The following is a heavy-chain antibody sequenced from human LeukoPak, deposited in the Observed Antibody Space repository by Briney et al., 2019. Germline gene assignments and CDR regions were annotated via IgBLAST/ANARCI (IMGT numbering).Heavy chain of an antibody. CDR3: AKDYCSSTSCYIVDY. CDR1: GFTVSSNY. J-gene: IGHJ4*02. CDR2: ISGSGGST. V-gene: IGHV3-23*01. Sequence: GGSLRLSCAASGFTVSSNYMSWVRQAPGKGLEWVSAISGSGGSTYYTDSVKGRFTISRDNSKNTLYLQMNSLRAEDTAVYYCAKDYCSSTSCYIVDYWGQGTLVTVSS. D-gene: IGHD2-2*02.